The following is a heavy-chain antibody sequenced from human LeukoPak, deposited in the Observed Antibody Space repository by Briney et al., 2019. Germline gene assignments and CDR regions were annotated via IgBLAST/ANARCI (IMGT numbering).Heavy chain of an antibody. CDR3: ARDKGGNGYFDY. D-gene: IGHD4-23*01. CDR1: GFTFSSYS. CDR2: ISSSSSYI. Sequence: GGSLRLSCAASGFTFSSYSMNWVRQAPGKGLEWVSSISSSSSYIYYADSVKGRFTISRDNAKNSLYLQMNSLRAEDTAVYYCARDKGGNGYFDYWGQGTLATVSS. V-gene: IGHV3-21*01. J-gene: IGHJ4*02.